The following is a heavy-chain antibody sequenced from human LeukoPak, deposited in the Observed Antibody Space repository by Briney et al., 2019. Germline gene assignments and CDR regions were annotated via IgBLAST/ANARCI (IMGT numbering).Heavy chain of an antibody. D-gene: IGHD3-10*01. Sequence: PSETLSLTCTVSGGSISSYYWSWIRQPPGEGLEWIGYIYYSGSTNYNPSLKSRVTISVDTSKNQFSLKLSSVTAADTAVYYCARDRVGGSGSYKFHGWFDPWGQGTLVTVSS. CDR2: IYYSGST. CDR3: ARDRVGGSGSYKFHGWFDP. J-gene: IGHJ5*02. V-gene: IGHV4-59*01. CDR1: GGSISSYY.